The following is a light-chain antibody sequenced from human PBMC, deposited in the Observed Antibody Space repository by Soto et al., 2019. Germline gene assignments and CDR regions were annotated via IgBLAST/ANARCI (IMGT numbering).Light chain of an antibody. CDR3: LRDDDHLYR. CDR2: AAS. J-gene: IGKJ1*01. V-gene: IGKV1-6*01. CDR1: RDIGSD. Sequence: QSPVSLFVSLRDRNTITCRASRDIGSDLSWYQQKPGKAPTLLIYAASKLQSGVPSRFRGSRSDTEFTLTVSSLQPEDFATYYCLRDDDHLYRFAQGTKVDIK.